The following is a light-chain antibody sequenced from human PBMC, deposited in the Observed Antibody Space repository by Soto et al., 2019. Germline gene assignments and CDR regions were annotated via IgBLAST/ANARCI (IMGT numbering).Light chain of an antibody. CDR3: QSYDSSLSGYV. J-gene: IGLJ1*01. Sequence: QSVLTQPPSVSGAPGQRVTISCTGSRSNIGAGYDVHWYQQLPGTAPKLLIYGNSNRPSGVPDRFSGSKSGTSASLAITGLQAEDEAEYYCQSYDSSLSGYVFGTATKLTV. CDR2: GNS. V-gene: IGLV1-40*01. CDR1: RSNIGAGYD.